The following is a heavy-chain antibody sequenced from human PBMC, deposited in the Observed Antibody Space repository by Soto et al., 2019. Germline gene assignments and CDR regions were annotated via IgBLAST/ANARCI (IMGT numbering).Heavy chain of an antibody. D-gene: IGHD1-20*01. CDR1: GFSFSSFT. CDR3: ARETGSYNWNDGLMEV. V-gene: IGHV3-21*02. J-gene: IGHJ6*02. CDR2: IDTGSTYI. Sequence: EVQLVESGGGLVKPGGSLRLSCAASGFSFSSFTMNWVRQAPGKGLEWVSSIDTGSTYIYYADSVTGRFTISRDNAKKLVYLQMNSLRAEDTAVYYCARETGSYNWNDGLMEVWGQGTTVTVSS.